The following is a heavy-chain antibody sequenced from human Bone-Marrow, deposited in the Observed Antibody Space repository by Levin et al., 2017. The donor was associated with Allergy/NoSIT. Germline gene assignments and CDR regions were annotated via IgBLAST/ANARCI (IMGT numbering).Heavy chain of an antibody. V-gene: IGHV4-39*07. CDR1: GDSISSSRYY. Sequence: PSETLSLTCTVSGDSISSSRYYWDWIRQPPGKGLEWIGNIYYSGSTYYNPSLKSRVTISVDTSKNQFSLKLTSVTAADTAVYYCARDVNGYGDWQYYYHGMDVWGQGTTVTVSS. J-gene: IGHJ6*02. CDR2: IYYSGST. CDR3: ARDVNGYGDWQYYYHGMDV. D-gene: IGHD2-21*02.